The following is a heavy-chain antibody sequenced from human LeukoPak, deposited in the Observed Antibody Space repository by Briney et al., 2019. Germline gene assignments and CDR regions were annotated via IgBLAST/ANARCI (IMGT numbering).Heavy chain of an antibody. J-gene: IGHJ4*02. D-gene: IGHD3-10*01. CDR1: GYTFTGYY. CDR3: ARERVMVRGVRYIHFDY. V-gene: IGHV1-2*02. CDR2: INPNSGGT. Sequence: ASVKVSCKASGYTFTGYYMHWVRQAPGQGLEWMGWINPNSGGTNYAQKFQGRVTMTRDTSISTAYMELSRLRPDDTAVYYCARERVMVRGVRYIHFDYWGQGTLVTVSS.